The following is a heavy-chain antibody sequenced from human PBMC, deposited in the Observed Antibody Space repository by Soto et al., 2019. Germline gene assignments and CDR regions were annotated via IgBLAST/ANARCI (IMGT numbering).Heavy chain of an antibody. V-gene: IGHV1-3*01. J-gene: IGHJ5*02. D-gene: IGHD5-12*01. CDR1: GYTFTSYA. CDR3: ARASLLVATERGGWFDP. CDR2: INAGNGNT. Sequence: QVQLVQSGAEVKKPGASVKVSCKASGYTFTSYAMHWVRQAPGQRLEWMGWINAGNGNTKYSQKFQGRVTITRDTSASTAYMEQSSLRFEDTAVYYCARASLLVATERGGWFDPWGQGTLVTVSS.